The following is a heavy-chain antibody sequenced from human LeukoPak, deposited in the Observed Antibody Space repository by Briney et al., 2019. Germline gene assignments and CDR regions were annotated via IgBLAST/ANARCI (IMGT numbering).Heavy chain of an antibody. CDR1: GYSFTSSW. J-gene: IGHJ4*02. Sequence: GESLKISCKGSGYSFTSSWIGWVRQMPGMGLEWMGSIYPSDFDTRYSPSFQGQVTISADKSISTAYLRWSSLKASDTAMYYCARLLEGVAGTWGYWGQGTLVTVSS. V-gene: IGHV5-51*01. CDR2: IYPSDFDT. D-gene: IGHD6-19*01. CDR3: ARLLEGVAGTWGY.